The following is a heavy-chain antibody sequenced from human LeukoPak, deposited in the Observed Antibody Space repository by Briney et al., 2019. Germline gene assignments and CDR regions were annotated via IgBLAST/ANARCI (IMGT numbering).Heavy chain of an antibody. J-gene: IGHJ5*02. V-gene: IGHV5-51*01. Sequence: GESLKISCKGSGYSITSYWIGWVRQMPGKGLEWMGIIYPGDSDTRYSPSFQGQVTMSADKSISTAYLQWSSLKASDTAMYYCARLHRIEAAGGKFDPWGQGTLVTVSS. CDR2: IYPGDSDT. CDR3: ARLHRIEAAGGKFDP. CDR1: GYSITSYW. D-gene: IGHD6-13*01.